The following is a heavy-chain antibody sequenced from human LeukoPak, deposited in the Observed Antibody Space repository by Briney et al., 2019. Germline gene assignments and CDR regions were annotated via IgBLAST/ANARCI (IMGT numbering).Heavy chain of an antibody. CDR1: GYTFTSYG. Sequence: GASVKVSCKASGYTFTSYGISWVRQAPGQGLEWMGWISAYNGNTNYAQKLQGRVTMTTDTSTSTAYMELRSLRSDDTAVYYCARGLNYYGSGSYYNPTDYWGQGTLVTVSS. V-gene: IGHV1-18*01. CDR3: ARGLNYYGSGSYYNPTDY. J-gene: IGHJ4*02. CDR2: ISAYNGNT. D-gene: IGHD3-10*01.